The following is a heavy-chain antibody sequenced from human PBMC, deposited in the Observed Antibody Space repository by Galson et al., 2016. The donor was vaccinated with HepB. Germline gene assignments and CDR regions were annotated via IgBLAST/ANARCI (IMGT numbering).Heavy chain of an antibody. CDR1: GFIFDNYA. CDR2: ISASCGET. D-gene: IGHD1-1*01. V-gene: IGHV3-23*01. CDR3: AKGGRSDY. J-gene: IGHJ4*02. Sequence: LRLSCAVTGFIFDNYAMSWVRQRPGKGLEWVSGISASCGETYYAVSVKGRFTISRDNSRNTVSLQMDSLTGDDTAIYYCAKGGRSDYWGQGTQVTVSA.